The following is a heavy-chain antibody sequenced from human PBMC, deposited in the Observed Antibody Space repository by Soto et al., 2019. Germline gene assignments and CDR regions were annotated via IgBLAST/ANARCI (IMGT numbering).Heavy chain of an antibody. J-gene: IGHJ4*02. V-gene: IGHV3-30-3*01. CDR1: GFTFSSYA. D-gene: IGHD2-21*02. CDR3: ARDPTPRAYCGGDCYLVY. CDR2: ISYDGSNK. Sequence: QVQLVESGGGVVQPGRSLRLSCAASGFTFSSYAMHWVRQAPGKGLEWVAVISYDGSNKYYADSVKGRFTISRDNSKNTLYLQMNSLSAEDTAVYYCARDPTPRAYCGGDCYLVYWGQGTLVTVSS.